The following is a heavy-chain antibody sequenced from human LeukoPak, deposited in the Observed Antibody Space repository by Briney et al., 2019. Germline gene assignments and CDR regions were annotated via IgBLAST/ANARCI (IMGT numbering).Heavy chain of an antibody. J-gene: IGHJ4*02. Sequence: GGSLRLSCAASGFTFSDYHMNWIRQAPGQGLELVSYISSSSSYTNYGDSVKGRFTSSRDNAKSSLYLRMNSLRAEDTAVYYCARGSGSHFDSWGQGTLVTVSS. V-gene: IGHV3-11*03. CDR2: ISSSSSYT. D-gene: IGHD3-22*01. CDR3: ARGSGSHFDS. CDR1: GFTFSDYH.